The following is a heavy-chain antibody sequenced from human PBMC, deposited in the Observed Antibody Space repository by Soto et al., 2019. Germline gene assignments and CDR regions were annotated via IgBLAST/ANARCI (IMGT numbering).Heavy chain of an antibody. CDR3: ARERAAAGPYYYYGMDV. CDR1: GGTFSSYA. J-gene: IGHJ6*02. Sequence: QVQLVQSGAEVKKPGSSVKVSCKASGGTFSSYAISWVRQAPGQGLEWMGGIIPIFGTANYAQKFQGRVTITADESTSTDYMERSSLRSEDTAVYYCARERAAAGPYYYYGMDVWGQGTTVTVSS. CDR2: IIPIFGTA. D-gene: IGHD6-13*01. V-gene: IGHV1-69*01.